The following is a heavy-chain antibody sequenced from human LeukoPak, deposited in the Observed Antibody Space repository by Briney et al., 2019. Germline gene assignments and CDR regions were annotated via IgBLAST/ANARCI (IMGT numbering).Heavy chain of an antibody. CDR2: IYYSGST. CDR1: GGSISSSGFY. J-gene: IGHJ4*02. Sequence: SETLSLTCTVSGGSISSSGFYWGWIPPPPGKALQWIGSIYYSGSTYYNPSLKSRVIVSVDTSKNQFSLKLSSVTAADTAVYYCARQSYDSSGYYYFDYWGQGTLVTVSS. D-gene: IGHD3-22*01. CDR3: ARQSYDSSGYYYFDY. V-gene: IGHV4-39*01.